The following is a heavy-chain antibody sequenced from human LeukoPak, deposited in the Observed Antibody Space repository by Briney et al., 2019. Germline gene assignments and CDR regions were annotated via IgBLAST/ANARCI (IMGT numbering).Heavy chain of an antibody. Sequence: GGSLRLSCAASGFTFSSYGMHWVRQAPGKGLEWVAVISYDGSNKYYADSVKGRFTISRDNSKNTLYLQMNSLRAEDTAVYYGAKDGGYCSGGSCYENWFDPWGQGTLVTVSS. J-gene: IGHJ5*02. CDR1: GFTFSSYG. V-gene: IGHV3-30*18. CDR3: AKDGGYCSGGSCYENWFDP. CDR2: ISYDGSNK. D-gene: IGHD2-15*01.